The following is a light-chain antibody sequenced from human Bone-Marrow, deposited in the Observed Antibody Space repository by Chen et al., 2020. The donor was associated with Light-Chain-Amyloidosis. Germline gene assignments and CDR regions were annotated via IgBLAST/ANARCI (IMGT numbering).Light chain of an antibody. Sequence: DIQMTQSPSSLSASVGDRVTITCRASQSIANFLNCYQQKPGKAPKLLIYDASSLQSGVPSRCRDRGSGTDFTLTINTLQPEDSATYVCKQSYGMPRSFGGGTKVEIK. CDR2: DAS. CDR1: QSIANF. J-gene: IGKJ4*01. CDR3: KQSYGMPRS. V-gene: IGKV1-39*01.